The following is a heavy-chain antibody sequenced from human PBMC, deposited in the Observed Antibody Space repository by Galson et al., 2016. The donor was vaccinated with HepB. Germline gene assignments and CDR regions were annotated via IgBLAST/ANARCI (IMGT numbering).Heavy chain of an antibody. CDR3: AIAEAESGPFNFDY. V-gene: IGHV4-31*03. CDR2: IYYSGST. CDR1: GGSISSGGYF. J-gene: IGHJ4*02. Sequence: LSLTCTVSGGSISSGGYFWTWIRQHPGKGLEWIGYIYYSGSTYYNPSLKSRITISVDTSKNQFSLRLSSVTAADTAVYYCAIAEAESGPFNFDYWGQGALVTVSS. D-gene: IGHD1-1*01.